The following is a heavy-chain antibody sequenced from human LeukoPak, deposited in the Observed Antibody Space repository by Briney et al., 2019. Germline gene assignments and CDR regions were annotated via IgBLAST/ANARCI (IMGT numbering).Heavy chain of an antibody. J-gene: IGHJ4*02. CDR2: ISSSSSTI. Sequence: GGSLRLSCAASGFTFGSYSMNWVRQAPGKGLEWVSYISSSSSTIYYADSVKGRFTISRNNAKNSLYLQMNSLRAEDTAVYFCARGGSFSLAIAYWGQGTLVTVSS. CDR1: GFTFGSYS. D-gene: IGHD1-26*01. V-gene: IGHV3-48*01. CDR3: ARGGSFSLAIAY.